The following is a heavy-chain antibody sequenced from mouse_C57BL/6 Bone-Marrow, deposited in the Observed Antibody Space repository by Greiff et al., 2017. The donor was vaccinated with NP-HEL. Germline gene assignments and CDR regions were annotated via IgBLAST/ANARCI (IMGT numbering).Heavy chain of an antibody. CDR1: GFNIKDDY. V-gene: IGHV14-4*01. CDR3: TRWLPHDY. D-gene: IGHD2-3*01. Sequence: VQLQQSGAELVRPGASVKLSCTASGFNIKDDYMHWVKQRPEQGLEWIGWIDPENGDTEYASKFQGKATITADTSSNTAYLQLSSLTSEDTVVYYCTRWLPHDYWGQGTTLTVSS. CDR2: IDPENGDT. J-gene: IGHJ2*01.